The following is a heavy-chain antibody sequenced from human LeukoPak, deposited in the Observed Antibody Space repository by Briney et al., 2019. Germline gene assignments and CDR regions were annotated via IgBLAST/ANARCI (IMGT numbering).Heavy chain of an antibody. CDR2: IRYDGINK. CDR1: GSIFSSYG. Sequence: GGSLRLSCAASGSIFSSYGMHWVRQAPGKGLEWVAFIRYDGINKYYADSVKGRFTISRDNSKNTLYLQMNSLRAEDTAVYYCAKGHSSGWWEYYFDYWGQGTLVTVSS. J-gene: IGHJ4*02. D-gene: IGHD6-19*01. CDR3: AKGHSSGWWEYYFDY. V-gene: IGHV3-30*02.